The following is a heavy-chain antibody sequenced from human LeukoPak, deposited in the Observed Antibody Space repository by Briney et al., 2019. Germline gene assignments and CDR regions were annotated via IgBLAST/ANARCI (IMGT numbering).Heavy chain of an antibody. V-gene: IGHV4-59*01. CDR1: GGSISRYY. CDR3: AREFVYCSGGSSYEACWFDP. Sequence: PSETLFLTWTRSGGSISRYYWSWIRQPPLKLLQWIGYISYSGSTNYHPSLKIPVTISVATSKNQFSLTLSSLTDVVPAGCFCAREFVYCSGGSSYEACWFDPCGQGTLVTVSS. D-gene: IGHD2-15*01. J-gene: IGHJ5*02. CDR2: ISYSGST.